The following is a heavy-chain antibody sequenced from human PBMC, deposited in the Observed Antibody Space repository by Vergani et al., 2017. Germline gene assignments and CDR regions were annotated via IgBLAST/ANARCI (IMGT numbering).Heavy chain of an antibody. Sequence: QVQLVQSGAEVKKPGASVKVSCKASGYTFTSYDINWVRQATGQGLEWMGWMNPNSGNTGYAQKFQGRVTMTRNTSISTAYMELSSLRSEDAAVYYCARGTRYYDFWSGYSEYYYYYMDVWGKGTTVTVSS. CDR3: ARGTRYYDFWSGYSEYYYYYMDV. CDR2: MNPNSGNT. CDR1: GYTFTSYD. V-gene: IGHV1-8*01. D-gene: IGHD3-3*01. J-gene: IGHJ6*03.